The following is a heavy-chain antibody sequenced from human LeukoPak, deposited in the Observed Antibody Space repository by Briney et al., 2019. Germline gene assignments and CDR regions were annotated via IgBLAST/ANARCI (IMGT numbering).Heavy chain of an antibody. Sequence: GGSLRLSCAASGFTFSSYEMNWVRQAPGKGLEWVSYISSSGSTIYYADSVKGRFTISRDNAKNSLYLQMNSLRAEDTAVYYCAGAADCSGGSCYYYMDVWGKGTTVTVSS. CDR1: GFTFSSYE. CDR2: ISSSGSTI. CDR3: AGAADCSGGSCYYYMDV. V-gene: IGHV3-48*03. D-gene: IGHD2-15*01. J-gene: IGHJ6*03.